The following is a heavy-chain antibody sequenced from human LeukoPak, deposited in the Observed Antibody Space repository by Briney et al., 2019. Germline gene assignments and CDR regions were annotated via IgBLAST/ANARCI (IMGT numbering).Heavy chain of an antibody. CDR2: IYYSGST. CDR1: GGSISSYY. J-gene: IGHJ4*02. Sequence: SETLSLTCTVSGGSISSYYWSWIRQPPGKGLEWIGYIYYSGSTNYNPSLKGRVTISVDTSKNQFSLKLSSVTAADTAVYYCARSPGGVVKYRYFDYWGQGTLVTVSS. D-gene: IGHD3-3*01. V-gene: IGHV4-59*01. CDR3: ARSPGGVVKYRYFDY.